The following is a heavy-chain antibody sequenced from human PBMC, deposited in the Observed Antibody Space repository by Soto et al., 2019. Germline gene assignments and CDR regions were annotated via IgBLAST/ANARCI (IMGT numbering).Heavy chain of an antibody. D-gene: IGHD4-17*01. CDR3: ARVYGDCFDY. V-gene: IGHV4-31*03. J-gene: IGHJ4*02. CDR2: NYYSGIT. Sequence: PSETLSLTCTVSGGSISSGGYYWTWIRQHPGKGLEWIGYNYYSGITYYNPSLKSRVTISLDTSKNQFSLKLSSVTAADTAVYYCARVYGDCFDYWGQGTLVTVSS. CDR1: GGSISSGGYY.